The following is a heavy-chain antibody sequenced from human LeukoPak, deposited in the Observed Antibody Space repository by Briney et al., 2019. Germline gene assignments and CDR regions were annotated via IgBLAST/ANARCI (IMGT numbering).Heavy chain of an antibody. CDR1: GYTFTSYG. V-gene: IGHV1-18*01. J-gene: IGHJ4*02. D-gene: IGHD3-22*01. Sequence: GASAKVSCKASGYTFTSYGISWVRQAPGQGLEWMGWISAYNGNTNYAQKLQGRVTMTTDTSTSTAYMELRSLRSDDTAVYYCARDFNYYDSSGYYLPDYWGQGTLVTVSS. CDR3: ARDFNYYDSSGYYLPDY. CDR2: ISAYNGNT.